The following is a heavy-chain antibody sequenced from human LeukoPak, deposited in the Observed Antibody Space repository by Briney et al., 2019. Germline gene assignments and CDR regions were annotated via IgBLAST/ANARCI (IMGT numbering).Heavy chain of an antibody. J-gene: IGHJ4*02. CDR3: ARSWAGMYYPFYYFDY. CDR2: INHRGTT. Sequence: SETLSLTCAVYGDSFSGYYWSWIRQAPGKGLEWIAEINHRGTTHYNPSLMSRVNISADTSRNQFSLNLDSVTAADTAVYYCARSWAGMYYPFYYFDYWGQGALVTVSP. CDR1: GDSFSGYY. V-gene: IGHV4-34*01. D-gene: IGHD1-26*01.